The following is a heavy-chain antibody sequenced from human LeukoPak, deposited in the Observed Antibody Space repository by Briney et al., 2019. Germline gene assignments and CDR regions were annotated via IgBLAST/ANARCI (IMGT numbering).Heavy chain of an antibody. V-gene: IGHV1-3*01. J-gene: IGHJ4*02. CDR3: ARGIWSSYNKEYYFDY. D-gene: IGHD2-21*01. CDR2: INAGNGKT. Sequence: ASVKVSCKASGYTFTNYAMNWVRQAPGQRLEWMGWINAGNGKTKSSQRFQGRVTITRDTSASTAYMELNSLRSEDTAVYYCARGIWSSYNKEYYFDYWGQGSLVTVSS. CDR1: GYTFTNYA.